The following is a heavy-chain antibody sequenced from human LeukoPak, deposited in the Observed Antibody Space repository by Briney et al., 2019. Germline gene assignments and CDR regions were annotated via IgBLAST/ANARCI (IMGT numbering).Heavy chain of an antibody. CDR1: GLPFNNYW. V-gene: IGHV3-7*01. CDR2: IKQDGSDK. Sequence: GGSLRLSCPAPGLPFNNYWMSWFRKPPGKGLNCVANIKQDGSDKYYVDSVKGRFTISRDNAKNSLYLQMNSLRAEDTALYYCARLATTPTFDYWGQGTLVTVSS. D-gene: IGHD5-24*01. J-gene: IGHJ4*02. CDR3: ARLATTPTFDY.